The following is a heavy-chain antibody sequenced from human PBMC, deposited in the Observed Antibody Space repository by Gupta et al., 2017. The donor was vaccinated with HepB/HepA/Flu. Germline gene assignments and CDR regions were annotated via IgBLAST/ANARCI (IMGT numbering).Heavy chain of an antibody. CDR2: IDAAGGYA. Sequence: EVQLLESGGGLVQPGGSLRLSCAASGFSFSAYLLRWVRQAPGKGLEWLSAIDAAGGYADYADSVRGRFTISRDNSKNTLYLHMNSLRVEDTAVYYCAKREGISTAHLDYWGQGTLVTVSS. J-gene: IGHJ4*02. V-gene: IGHV3-23*01. D-gene: IGHD5-24*01. CDR3: AKREGISTAHLDY. CDR1: GFSFSAYL.